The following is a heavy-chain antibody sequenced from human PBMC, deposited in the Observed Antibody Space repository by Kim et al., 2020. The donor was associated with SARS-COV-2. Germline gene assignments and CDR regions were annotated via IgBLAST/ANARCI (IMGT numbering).Heavy chain of an antibody. J-gene: IGHJ4*02. V-gene: IGHV3-23*01. Sequence: GGSLRLSCAASGFTFSSYAMSWVRQAPGKGLEWVSAISGSGGSTYYADSVKGRFTISRDNSKNTLYLQMNSLRAEDTAVYYCANYRDPYSGYEDGDYFDYWGQGTLVTVSS. CDR3: ANYRDPYSGYEDGDYFDY. CDR1: GFTFSSYA. CDR2: ISGSGGST. D-gene: IGHD5-12*01.